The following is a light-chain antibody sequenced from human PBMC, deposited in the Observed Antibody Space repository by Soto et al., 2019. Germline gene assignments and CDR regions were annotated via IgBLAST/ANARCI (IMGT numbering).Light chain of an antibody. Sequence: DIVMTQSPDSLAVSLGERATINCKSSQSVLFSAKNRNYLSWYQQKTGQPPKLLIYWASTRESGVPDRISGSESGTNFTLTISGLQAEDVAVYYCIQHYRFPRTFAQGTTVNIK. J-gene: IGKJ1*01. CDR3: IQHYRFPRT. CDR2: WAS. V-gene: IGKV4-1*01. CDR1: QSVLFSAKNRNY.